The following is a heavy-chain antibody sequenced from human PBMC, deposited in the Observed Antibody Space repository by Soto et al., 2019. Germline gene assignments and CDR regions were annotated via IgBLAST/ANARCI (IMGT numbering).Heavy chain of an antibody. D-gene: IGHD3-22*01. CDR2: INHSGST. CDR3: ARGYDAPIGY. CDR1: VGSFSGYY. Sequence: PSETLSLTCAVYVGSFSGYYWTWIRQPPGKGLEWIGQINHSGSTNYKPSLKSRVTISVDTSKNQFSLKMSSVTAADTAVYYCARGYDAPIGYWGQGTLVTVSS. J-gene: IGHJ4*02. V-gene: IGHV4-34*01.